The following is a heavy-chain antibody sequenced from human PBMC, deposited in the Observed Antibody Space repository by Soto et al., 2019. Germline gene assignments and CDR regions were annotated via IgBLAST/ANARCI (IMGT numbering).Heavy chain of an antibody. J-gene: IGHJ5*02. D-gene: IGHD2-2*03. CDR3: ARVLDIVVVPPNWFDP. CDR1: GGSISSSNW. V-gene: IGHV4-4*02. Sequence: PSETLSLTCAVSGGSISSSNWWSWVRQPPGKGLEWIGEIYHSGSTNYNPSLKSRVTISVDKSKNQFSLKLSSATAADTAVYYCARVLDIVVVPPNWFDPWGQGTLVTVSS. CDR2: IYHSGST.